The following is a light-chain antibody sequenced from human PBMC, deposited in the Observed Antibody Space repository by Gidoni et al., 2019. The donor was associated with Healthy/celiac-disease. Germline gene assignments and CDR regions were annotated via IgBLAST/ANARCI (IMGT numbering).Light chain of an antibody. CDR1: QSISSW. V-gene: IGKV1-5*03. Sequence: SASVGDRVTITCRASQSISSWLAWYQQKPGKAPKLLIYKASSLESGLPSRFSGSGSGTEFTLTISSLQPDDFATYYCQQYNSYPLTFGGVTKGEIK. J-gene: IGKJ4*01. CDR2: KAS. CDR3: QQYNSYPLT.